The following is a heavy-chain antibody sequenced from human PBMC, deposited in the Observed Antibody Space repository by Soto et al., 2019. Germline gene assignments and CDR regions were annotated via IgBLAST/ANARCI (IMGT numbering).Heavy chain of an antibody. CDR1: GFTFSSYS. Sequence: GGSLRLSCAASGFTFSSYSMNWVRQAPGKGLEWVSYISSSSSTIYYADSVKGRFTISRDNAKNSLYLQMSSLRAEDTAVYYCARRSGYCDYWGQGTLVTV. CDR2: ISSSSSTI. V-gene: IGHV3-48*01. J-gene: IGHJ4*02. D-gene: IGHD3-3*01. CDR3: ARRSGYCDY.